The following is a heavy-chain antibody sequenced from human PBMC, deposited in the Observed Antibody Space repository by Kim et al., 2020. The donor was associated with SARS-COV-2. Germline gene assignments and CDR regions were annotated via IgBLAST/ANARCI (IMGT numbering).Heavy chain of an antibody. Sequence: GGSLRLSCAASGFTFSSYVMSWVRQAPGKGLEWVSASSGSGGSTYYADSVKGRFTISRDNSKNTLYLQMNSLRAEDTAVYYCAKALGYSGYGSGVYWGQGTLVTVSS. CDR1: GFTFSSYV. CDR2: SSGSGGST. D-gene: IGHD5-12*01. CDR3: AKALGYSGYGSGVY. J-gene: IGHJ4*02. V-gene: IGHV3-23*01.